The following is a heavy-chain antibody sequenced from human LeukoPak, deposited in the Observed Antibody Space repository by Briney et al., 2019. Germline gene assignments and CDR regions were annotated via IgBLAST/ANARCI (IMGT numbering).Heavy chain of an antibody. CDR3: ARRRYYYDSSGYYYLFDY. CDR1: GGSFSGYY. J-gene: IGHJ4*02. CDR2: INHSGST. D-gene: IGHD3-22*01. Sequence: PSETLSLTCAVYGGSFSGYYWSWIRQPPGKGLEWIGEINHSGSTNYNPSLKSRVTISVDTSKNQFSLKLSSVTAADTAVYYCARRRYYYDSSGYYYLFDYWGQGTLVTVSS. V-gene: IGHV4-34*01.